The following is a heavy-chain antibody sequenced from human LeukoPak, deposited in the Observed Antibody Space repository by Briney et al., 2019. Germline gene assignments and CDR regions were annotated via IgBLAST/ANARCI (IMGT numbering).Heavy chain of an antibody. CDR2: IFYSGST. Sequence: SETLSLTCSVSGGSISSSRYYWGWIRQPPGMGLEWIGSIFYSGSTYYNPSPKSRITMSVDTSKNQFSLNLSSVTAADTAVYYCARLFPEEQIDYWGQGALVTVSS. J-gene: IGHJ4*02. CDR1: GGSISSSRYY. CDR3: ARLFPEEQIDY. D-gene: IGHD1/OR15-1a*01. V-gene: IGHV4-39*01.